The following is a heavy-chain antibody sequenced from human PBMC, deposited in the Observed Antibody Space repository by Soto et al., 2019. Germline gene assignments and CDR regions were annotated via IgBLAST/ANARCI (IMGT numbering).Heavy chain of an antibody. D-gene: IGHD6-13*01. Sequence: QVQLQESGPGLVKPSQTLSLTCTVSGGSISSGDYYWSWIRQPPGKGLEWIGYIYYSGNTYYNPSLKSRVTISVDTSQNPFALKLSSGTAADTAVYYCARERPDGSRLDPGGQGTLVTVSS. V-gene: IGHV4-30-4*01. J-gene: IGHJ5*02. CDR1: GGSISSGDYY. CDR3: ARERPDGSRLDP. CDR2: IYYSGNT.